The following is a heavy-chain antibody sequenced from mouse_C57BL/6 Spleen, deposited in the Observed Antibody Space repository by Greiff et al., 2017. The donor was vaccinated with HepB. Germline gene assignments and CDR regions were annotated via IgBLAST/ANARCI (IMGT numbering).Heavy chain of an antibody. CDR2: ISSGSSTI. V-gene: IGHV5-17*01. CDR1: GFTFSDYG. J-gene: IGHJ1*03. CDR3: AKSLTTVVEGYFDV. Sequence: VQLKESGGGLVKPGGSLKLSCAASGFTFSDYGMHWVRQAPEKGLEWVAYISSGSSTIYYADTGKGRFTISRDNAKNTLFLQMTSLRSEDTAMYYCAKSLTTVVEGYFDVWGTGTTVTVSS. D-gene: IGHD1-1*01.